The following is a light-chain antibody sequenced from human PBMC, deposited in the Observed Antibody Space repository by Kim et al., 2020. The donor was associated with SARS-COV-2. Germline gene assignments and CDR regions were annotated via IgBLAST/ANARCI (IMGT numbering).Light chain of an antibody. Sequence: GQSITISCSGTSADVGNSNIVSWYQQHSGEAPRLIIYDVTDRPSGVSTRFSGSKSANTASLTISGLQSEDEADYYCSSYSSNSDLVFGGGTKVTVL. V-gene: IGLV2-14*03. CDR3: SSYSSNSDLV. CDR2: DVT. J-gene: IGLJ1*01. CDR1: SADVGNSNI.